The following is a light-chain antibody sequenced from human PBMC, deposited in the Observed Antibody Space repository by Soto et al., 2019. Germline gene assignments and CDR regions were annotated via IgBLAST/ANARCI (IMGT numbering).Light chain of an antibody. V-gene: IGKV3-20*01. CDR3: HQYGSSPPYP. CDR1: QSVSSSY. Sequence: EIVLTQSPGTLSLSPGERATLSCRASQSVSSSYLTWYQQKPGQAPRLLIYAASRRATGIPDRFSGSGSGTDFTLTISRLEPEDSAVYYCHQYGSSPPYPFGQGTKLEIK. J-gene: IGKJ2*01. CDR2: AAS.